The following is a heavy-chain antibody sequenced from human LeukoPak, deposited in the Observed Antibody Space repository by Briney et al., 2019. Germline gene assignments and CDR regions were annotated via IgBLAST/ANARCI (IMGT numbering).Heavy chain of an antibody. Sequence: GGSLRLSCAASGFTFSSDAMSWGRQAQGTGLELVSAVSGSGGSTYYEDSVKVRFTISRDNSKNTLYLQINSVTAEDTAVYYCAKDPSSGWYENWFDPWGQGTLVTVSS. D-gene: IGHD6-19*01. CDR2: VSGSGGST. V-gene: IGHV3-23*01. J-gene: IGHJ5*02. CDR1: GFTFSSDA. CDR3: AKDPSSGWYENWFDP.